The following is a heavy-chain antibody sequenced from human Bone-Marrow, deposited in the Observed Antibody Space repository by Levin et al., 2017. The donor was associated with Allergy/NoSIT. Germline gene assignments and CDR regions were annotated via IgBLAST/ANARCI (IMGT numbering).Heavy chain of an antibody. D-gene: IGHD5-18*01. J-gene: IGHJ3*02. Sequence: GGSLRLSCAASGFTFSSYSMNWVRQAPGKGMEWVSFISSSSSTIYYADSVKGRFTISRDNAKNSLYLQMNSLRAEDTAVYYCARDRLGLLGSAFDIWGQGTMVTVSS. CDR1: GFTFSSYS. V-gene: IGHV3-48*01. CDR2: ISSSSSTI. CDR3: ARDRLGLLGSAFDI.